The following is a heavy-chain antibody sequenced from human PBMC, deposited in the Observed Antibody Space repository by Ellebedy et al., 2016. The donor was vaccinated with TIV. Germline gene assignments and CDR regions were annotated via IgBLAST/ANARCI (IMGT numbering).Heavy chain of an antibody. J-gene: IGHJ4*02. V-gene: IGHV3-53*01. CDR1: GFTVSSNY. CDR3: ASWGTGTTIY. Sequence: PGGSLRLSCTASGFTVSSNYMSWVRQAPGKGLEWVSVIYSGGSTYYVDSVKGRFTISRDNSKNTLYLQMNSMRAEDTAVYYCASWGTGTTIYWGQGTLVTVSS. CDR2: IYSGGST. D-gene: IGHD1-1*01.